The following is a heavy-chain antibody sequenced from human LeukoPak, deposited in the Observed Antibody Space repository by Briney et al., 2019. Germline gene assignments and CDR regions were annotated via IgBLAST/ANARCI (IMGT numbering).Heavy chain of an antibody. CDR2: IYYSGST. CDR3: ARVGGRSRAVDY. V-gene: IGHV4-59*01. CDR1: GGSISSYY. J-gene: IGHJ4*02. Sequence: SETLSLTCTVSGGSISSYYWSWIRQPPGKGLEWIGYIYYSGSTNYNPSLKSRATISVDTSKNQFSLKLSSVTAADTAVYYCARVGGRSRAVDYWGQGTLVTVSS. D-gene: IGHD1-26*01.